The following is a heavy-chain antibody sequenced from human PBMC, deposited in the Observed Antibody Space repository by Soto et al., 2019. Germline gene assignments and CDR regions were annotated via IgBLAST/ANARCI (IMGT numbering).Heavy chain of an antibody. J-gene: IGHJ6*02. CDR2: IYYTGST. CDR3: AKYGDGGYALDV. CDR1: GGSISSYY. D-gene: IGHD4-17*01. V-gene: IGHV4-59*08. Sequence: QVQLQESGPRLVKPSGTLSLTCTVSGGSISSYYWSWIRQPPGKGLEWIGYIYYTGSTKSNPSLKSRVSISIYTSKNQFSLQLGSVTAADTAVYYCAKYGDGGYALDVWGPGTTVTVSS.